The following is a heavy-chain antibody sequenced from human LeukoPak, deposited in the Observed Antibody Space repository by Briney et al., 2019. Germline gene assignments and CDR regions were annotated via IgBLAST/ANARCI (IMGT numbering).Heavy chain of an antibody. CDR3: ARDRVVVTSYYFDY. J-gene: IGHJ4*02. V-gene: IGHV4-4*07. Sequence: SETLSLTCTASGGSISSYYWSWIRQPAGKGLEWIGRIYTSGSTNYNPSLKSRVTMSVDTSKNQFSLKLSSVTAADTAVYYCARDRVVVTSYYFDYWGQGTLVTVSS. CDR2: IYTSGST. CDR1: GGSISSYY. D-gene: IGHD3-22*01.